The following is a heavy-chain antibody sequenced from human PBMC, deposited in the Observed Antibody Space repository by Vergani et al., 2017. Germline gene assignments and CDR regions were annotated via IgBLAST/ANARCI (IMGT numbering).Heavy chain of an antibody. V-gene: IGHV3-23*04. Sequence: VQLVESGGGVVQPGRSLRLSCEASGFTFIMHAMSWVRQAPGKGLEWVSTLSASDRRTHYADSVKGRFTISRDSSKTLYLQMDSLRVEDTAMYFCARDLSYSTAWPFFDSRGQGTLVTVSS. CDR2: LSASDRRT. J-gene: IGHJ4*02. CDR1: GFTFIMHA. D-gene: IGHD4-11*01. CDR3: ARDLSYSTAWPFFDS.